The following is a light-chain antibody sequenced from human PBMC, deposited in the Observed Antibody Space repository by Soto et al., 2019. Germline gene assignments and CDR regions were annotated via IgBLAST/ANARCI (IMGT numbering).Light chain of an antibody. Sequence: DIQMTQSPSTLSASVGDRVTITCRASQSLSSWLAWYQQKPGKAPKLLIYKASSLHSGVPSRFSGSGSETEFTLTISSLQPDDFATYYCQQYNNYPWTFGQGTKVEIK. V-gene: IGKV1-5*03. J-gene: IGKJ1*01. CDR2: KAS. CDR3: QQYNNYPWT. CDR1: QSLSSW.